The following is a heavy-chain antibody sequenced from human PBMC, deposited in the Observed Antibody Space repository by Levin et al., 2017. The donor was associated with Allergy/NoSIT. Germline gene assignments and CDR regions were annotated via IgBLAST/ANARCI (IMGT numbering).Heavy chain of an antibody. D-gene: IGHD5-12*01. Sequence: GGSLRLSCAASGFTFSSYGMYWVRQAPGKGLEWVAVISYDGSNKYYADSVKGRFTISRDNSKNTLYLQMNSLRAEDTAVYYCAKVKGVQWLNYYGMDVWGQGTTVTVSS. CDR1: GFTFSSYG. CDR3: AKVKGVQWLNYYGMDV. CDR2: ISYDGSNK. V-gene: IGHV3-30*18. J-gene: IGHJ6*02.